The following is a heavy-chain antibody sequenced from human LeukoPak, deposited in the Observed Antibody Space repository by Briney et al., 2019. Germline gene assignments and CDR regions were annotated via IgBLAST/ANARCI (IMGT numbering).Heavy chain of an antibody. V-gene: IGHV4-61*02. CDR3: ARASMEDIVVVPAAIKWYFDL. Sequence: SETLSLTCTVSGGSISSGSYDWSWIRQPAGKGLEWLGRIYTSGSTNYNPSLKSRVTISVDTSKNQFSLKLSSVTAADTAVYYCARASMEDIVVVPAAIKWYFDLWGRGTLVTVSS. J-gene: IGHJ2*01. D-gene: IGHD2-2*01. CDR1: GGSISSGSYD. CDR2: IYTSGST.